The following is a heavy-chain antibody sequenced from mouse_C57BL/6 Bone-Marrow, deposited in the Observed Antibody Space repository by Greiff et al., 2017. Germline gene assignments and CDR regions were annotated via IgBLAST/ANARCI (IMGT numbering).Heavy chain of an antibody. CDR3: ARQVWTGTFAY. CDR1: GFTFSSYA. V-gene: IGHV5-4*01. Sequence: EVHLVESGGGLVKPGGSLKISCAASGFTFSSYAMSWVRQTPEKRLEWVATISDGGSYTYYPDNVKGRFTISRDNAKNNLYLQMSHLKSEDTAMYYCARQVWTGTFAYWGQGTLVTVSS. D-gene: IGHD4-1*01. J-gene: IGHJ3*01. CDR2: ISDGGSYT.